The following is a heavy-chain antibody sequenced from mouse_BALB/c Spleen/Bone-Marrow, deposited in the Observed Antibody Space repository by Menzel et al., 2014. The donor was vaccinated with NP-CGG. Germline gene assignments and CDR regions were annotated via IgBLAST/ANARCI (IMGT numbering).Heavy chain of an antibody. CDR3: TRGGNWDDFDY. CDR1: GFTFRSFG. Sequence: VQLQQSGGGLVQPGGSRKLSCAASGFTFRSFGMHWVRQAPEKGLEWVAYISSDSSAVYYADTVKGRFTISRDNPKNTLFLQMTSLRSEDTAMYYCTRGGNWDDFDYWGQGTPRTVSS. V-gene: IGHV5-17*02. CDR2: ISSDSSAV. D-gene: IGHD4-1*01. J-gene: IGHJ2*01.